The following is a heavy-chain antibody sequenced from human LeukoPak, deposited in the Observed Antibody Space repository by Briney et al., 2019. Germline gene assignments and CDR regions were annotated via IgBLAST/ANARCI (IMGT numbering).Heavy chain of an antibody. CDR1: GFTFSSYR. Sequence: GGSLRLSCAASGFTFSSYRMNWVRQAPGKGLEWVSYMNSSDTTIYYADSVKGRFTISRDNAKNSLYLQMNSLRDEDTAVYYCAKDRSYRRVGATLDWGQGTLVTVSS. D-gene: IGHD1-26*01. CDR2: MNSSDTTI. CDR3: AKDRSYRRVGATLD. J-gene: IGHJ4*02. V-gene: IGHV3-48*02.